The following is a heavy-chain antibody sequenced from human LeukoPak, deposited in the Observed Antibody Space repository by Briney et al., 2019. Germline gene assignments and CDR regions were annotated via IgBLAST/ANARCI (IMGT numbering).Heavy chain of an antibody. D-gene: IGHD4-17*01. Sequence: SETLSLTCAVYGGSFSGYYWSWIRQPPGKGLEWIGEVYHTGTTNYNPSLKSRVTISLGTSKNQFSLNLSSVNAADTAVYYCARGYGALGLWAFDIWGQGTVVTISS. CDR3: ARGYGALGLWAFDI. J-gene: IGHJ3*02. V-gene: IGHV4-34*01. CDR1: GGSFSGYY. CDR2: VYHTGTT.